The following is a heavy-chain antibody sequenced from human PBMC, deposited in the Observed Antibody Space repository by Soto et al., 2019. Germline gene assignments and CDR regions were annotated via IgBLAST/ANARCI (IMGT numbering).Heavy chain of an antibody. Sequence: PSETLSLTCAVYGGSFSCYYWSWIRQPPGKGLEWIGEINHSGSTNYNPSLKSRVTISVDTSKNQFSLKLSSVTAADTAVYYCARGRDFWSGYYLDYWGQGTLVTVSS. CDR1: GGSFSCYY. J-gene: IGHJ4*02. CDR2: INHSGST. V-gene: IGHV4-34*01. CDR3: ARGRDFWSGYYLDY. D-gene: IGHD3-3*01.